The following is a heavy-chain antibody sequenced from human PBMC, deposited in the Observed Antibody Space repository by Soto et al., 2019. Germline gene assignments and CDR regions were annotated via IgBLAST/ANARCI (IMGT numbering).Heavy chain of an antibody. CDR1: GCTFSSYA. D-gene: IGHD1-20*01. J-gene: IGHJ4*02. CDR3: AKAISGYNAPLDH. CDR2: ITGSGDAT. V-gene: IGHV3-23*01. Sequence: PGESLRLSCAASGCTFSSYAMNWVRQAPGKGLEWVSVITGSGDATYYADSVKGRFTISRDNSKNTLYVQMNSLRAKDTAVYYCAKAISGYNAPLDHWGQGTRVTVSS.